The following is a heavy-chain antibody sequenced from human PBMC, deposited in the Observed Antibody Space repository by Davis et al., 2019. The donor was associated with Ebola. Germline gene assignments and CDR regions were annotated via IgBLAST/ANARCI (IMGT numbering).Heavy chain of an antibody. D-gene: IGHD6-19*01. CDR1: GGSFSGYY. CDR3: ARGPSRSSGWYTGGYYYYGMDV. CDR2: INHSGST. J-gene: IGHJ6*02. Sequence: PSETLSLTCAVYGGSFSGYYWSWIRQPPGKGLEWIGEINHSGSTNYNPSPKSRVTISVDTSKNQFSLKLSSVTAADTAVYYCARGPSRSSGWYTGGYYYYGMDVWGQGTTVTVSS. V-gene: IGHV4-34*01.